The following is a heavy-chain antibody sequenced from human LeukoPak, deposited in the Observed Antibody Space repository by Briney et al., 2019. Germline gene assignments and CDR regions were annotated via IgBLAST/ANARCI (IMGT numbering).Heavy chain of an antibody. D-gene: IGHD3-22*01. J-gene: IGHJ4*02. CDR1: GFPFSSYS. Sequence: PGGPLSLPCAASGFPFSSYSMNWVRKPPGKGLEGVAVIWNDGSNKYYADSVKGRFTISRDNSKNTLYLQMNSLRAEDTAVYYCARSGGYYYDSSGYYPDYWGQGTLVTVSS. CDR2: IWNDGSNK. V-gene: IGHV3-33*08. CDR3: ARSGGYYYDSSGYYPDY.